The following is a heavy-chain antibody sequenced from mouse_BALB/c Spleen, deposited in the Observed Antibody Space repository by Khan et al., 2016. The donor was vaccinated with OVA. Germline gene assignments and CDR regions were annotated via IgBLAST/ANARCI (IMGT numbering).Heavy chain of an antibody. J-gene: IGHJ4*01. Sequence: QVQLKESGPGLVAPSQSLSITCTVSGFSLSRYNVHWVRQPPGKGLEWLGMIWSGGNTDYNSALKSRLTISKDNSKSQVFLKMNSLQTDDTARYYCARTYYRYDGYYAMDYWGQGTSVTVSS. CDR1: GFSLSRYN. CDR3: ARTYYRYDGYYAMDY. D-gene: IGHD2-14*01. CDR2: IWSGGNT. V-gene: IGHV2-6-4*01.